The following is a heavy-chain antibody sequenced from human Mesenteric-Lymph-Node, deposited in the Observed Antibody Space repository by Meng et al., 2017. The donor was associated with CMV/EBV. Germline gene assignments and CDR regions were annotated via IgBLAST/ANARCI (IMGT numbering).Heavy chain of an antibody. Sequence: GESLKISCAASGFTFSSYAMHWVRQAPGKGLEWVAVISYDGSNKYYADSVKGRFTISRDNSKNTLYLQMNSLRAEDTAVYYCARAYSSSWEYYYYYGMDVWGQGTAVTVSS. D-gene: IGHD6-13*01. CDR1: GFTFSSYA. CDR2: ISYDGSNK. V-gene: IGHV3-30-3*01. CDR3: ARAYSSSWEYYYYYGMDV. J-gene: IGHJ6*02.